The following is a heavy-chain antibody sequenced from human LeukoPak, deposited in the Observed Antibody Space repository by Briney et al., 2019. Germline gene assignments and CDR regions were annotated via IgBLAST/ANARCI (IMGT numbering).Heavy chain of an antibody. J-gene: IGHJ1*01. V-gene: IGHV3-7*01. CDR3: TSWGDTTAEYFQR. CDR2: INPDGRDT. D-gene: IGHD2-21*02. Sequence: GGSLRLSCAASGFTFSSYWMNWARQAPGKGLEWVAHINPDGRDTYYVDSVKGRFTISRDNAQNSMYLQMNSLRVEDTAVYYCTSWGDTTAEYFQRWGQGTLVTVSS. CDR1: GFTFSSYW.